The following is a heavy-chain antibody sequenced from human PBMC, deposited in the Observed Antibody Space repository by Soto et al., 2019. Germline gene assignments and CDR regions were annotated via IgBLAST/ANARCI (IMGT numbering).Heavy chain of an antibody. CDR2: ISSTGNI. V-gene: IGHV4-4*07. D-gene: IGHD1-20*01. CDR3: ARESGDNWTSEDH. CDR1: GASISDYS. J-gene: IGHJ4*02. Sequence: QVQLQESGPGLVKPSETLSLTCTVSGASISDYSWSWIRQPAGKGLEWMGRISSTGNIHYNPSFRSRFTMSIDTSRDQFSLRLTSVTAADTAVYYCARESGDNWTSEDHWGQGTQVIVSS.